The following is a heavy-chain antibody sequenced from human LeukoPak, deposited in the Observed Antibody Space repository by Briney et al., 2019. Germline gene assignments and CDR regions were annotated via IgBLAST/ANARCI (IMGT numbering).Heavy chain of an antibody. CDR3: ARGRVDGYHLIDYYYGMDV. J-gene: IGHJ6*02. CDR1: GYTFTSYD. V-gene: IGHV1-8*01. CDR2: MNPNSGNT. D-gene: IGHD5-24*01. Sequence: GASVKVSCTASGYTFTSYDINWVGQATGQGLEWMGWMNPNSGNTGYAQKFQGRVTMTRNTPISTAYMELSSLRSEDTAVYYCARGRVDGYHLIDYYYGMDVWGQGTAVTVPS.